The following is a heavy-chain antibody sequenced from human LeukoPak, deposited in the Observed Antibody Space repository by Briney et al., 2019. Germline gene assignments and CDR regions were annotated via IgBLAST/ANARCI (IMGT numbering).Heavy chain of an antibody. Sequence: GGSLRLSCEASGFTFSTYGMHWVRQAPGKGLEWVAFIWYDGSNKDYADSVKDRFTISRDNSKNTLYLQMNSLRAEDTAVYYCARHYKYDSSGLGGFDYWGQGTLVTVSS. CDR1: GFTFSTYG. J-gene: IGHJ4*02. CDR2: IWYDGSNK. V-gene: IGHV3-33*01. CDR3: ARHYKYDSSGLGGFDY. D-gene: IGHD3-22*01.